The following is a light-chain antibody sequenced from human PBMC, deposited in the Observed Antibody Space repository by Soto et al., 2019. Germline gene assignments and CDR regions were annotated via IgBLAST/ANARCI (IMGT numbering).Light chain of an antibody. Sequence: QSVLTQPPSASGTPGQRVTISCSGSSSNIARNTVNWYEQLPGTAPKLLIYSNNQRPSGVPDQFSGSKSGTSASLAISGLQSEDEADYYCAAWDDSLNGYVFGTGTKVTVL. V-gene: IGLV1-44*01. J-gene: IGLJ1*01. CDR1: SSNIARNT. CDR2: SNN. CDR3: AAWDDSLNGYV.